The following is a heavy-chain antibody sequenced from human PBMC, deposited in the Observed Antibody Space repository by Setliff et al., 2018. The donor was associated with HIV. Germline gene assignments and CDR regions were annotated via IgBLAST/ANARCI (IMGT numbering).Heavy chain of an antibody. D-gene: IGHD6-19*01. J-gene: IGHJ6*02. CDR2: ISKSGST. Sequence: KPSETLSLTCAVSGGSIRSCCYPWSWVRQQPGKGLEWIGYISKSGSTYYNPALKSRVTISVDRSKNQFSLKLSSVTAADTAVYYCARGAIAVAGISYYYYGMDVWGQGTTVTVSS. CDR3: ARGAIAVAGISYYYYGMDV. CDR1: GGSIRSCCYP. V-gene: IGHV4-30-2*01.